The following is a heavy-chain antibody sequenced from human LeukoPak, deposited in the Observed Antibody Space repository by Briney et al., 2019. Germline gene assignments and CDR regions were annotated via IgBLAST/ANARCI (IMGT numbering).Heavy chain of an antibody. J-gene: IGHJ4*02. CDR2: INHSGST. D-gene: IGHD3-9*01. CDR1: GGSFSGYY. V-gene: IGHV4-34*01. CDR3: ARRRYFDWLGIDY. Sequence: SETLSLTCAVYGGSFSGYYWSWIRQPPGKGLEWIGEINHSGSTNYNPSLKSRVTISVDTSKNQFSLKLSSATAADTAVYYCARRRYFDWLGIDYWGQGTLVTVSS.